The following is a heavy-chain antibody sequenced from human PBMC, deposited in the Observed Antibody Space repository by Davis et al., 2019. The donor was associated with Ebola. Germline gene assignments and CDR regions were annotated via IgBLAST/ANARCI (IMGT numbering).Heavy chain of an antibody. CDR3: ARGKLGYCSGGSFPTYGMDV. CDR2: TIPIFGTA. D-gene: IGHD2-15*01. V-gene: IGHV1-69*13. CDR1: AGTFSSYA. Sequence: SAPVSCNASAGTFSSYAISWVRQAPAQGLEWMGGTIPIFGTANYAQKFQGRVTITADESTSTAYMELSSLRSEDTAVYYCARGKLGYCSGGSFPTYGMDVWGQGTTVTVSS. J-gene: IGHJ6*02.